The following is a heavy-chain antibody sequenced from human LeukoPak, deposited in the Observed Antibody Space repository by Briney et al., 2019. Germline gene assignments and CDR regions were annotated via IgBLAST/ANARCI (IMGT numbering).Heavy chain of an antibody. CDR2: IYYSGST. J-gene: IGHJ3*02. D-gene: IGHD3-3*01. Sequence: SETLSLTCTVSGGSISSGGYYWSWIRQHPGKGLEWIGYIYYSGSTYYNPSLKSRVTISADTSKNQFSLKLSSVTAADTAVYYCARVVGGYDFWSGYRDAFDIWGQGTMVTVSS. CDR1: GGSISSGGYY. V-gene: IGHV4-31*03. CDR3: ARVVGGYDFWSGYRDAFDI.